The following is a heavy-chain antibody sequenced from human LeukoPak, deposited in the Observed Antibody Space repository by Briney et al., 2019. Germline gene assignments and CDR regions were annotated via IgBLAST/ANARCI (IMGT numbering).Heavy chain of an antibody. CDR2: ISASGGIT. Sequence: GGSLRLSCAASGFTVSSNYMSWVRQAPGKGLELVSGISASGGITDYADSVKGRFTISRDNSNNTLYLQMNSLRADDTAVYYCAKDISTWWFDPWGQGTLVTVSS. CDR3: AKDISTWWFDP. CDR1: GFTVSSNY. D-gene: IGHD6-13*01. J-gene: IGHJ5*02. V-gene: IGHV3-23*01.